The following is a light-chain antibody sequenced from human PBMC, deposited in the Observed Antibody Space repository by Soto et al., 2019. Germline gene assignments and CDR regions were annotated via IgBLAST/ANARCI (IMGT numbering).Light chain of an antibody. CDR3: QRSYNTPT. V-gene: IGKV1-39*01. J-gene: IGKJ5*01. CDR1: QGISSY. Sequence: DIQMTQSPSSLSASVGDRVTITCRASQGISSYLTWYQQKPGKAPKLLIYAASNLQSGVPSRFSGSGSGTDFTLTISRLQDDDFATYYRQRSYNTPTFGQGTRLEIK. CDR2: AAS.